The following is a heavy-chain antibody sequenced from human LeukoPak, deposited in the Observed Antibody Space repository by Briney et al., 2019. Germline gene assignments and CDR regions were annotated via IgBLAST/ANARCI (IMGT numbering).Heavy chain of an antibody. CDR1: GFTFTKCA. J-gene: IGHJ4*02. D-gene: IGHD6-19*01. Sequence: GGSLRLSCVASGFTFTKCAMSWIRQAPVKGLEWVAIITATGDTAYYADSVKGRFTISRDNSRNTVYMQMDSLRAEDTAIYYCPGDRNSDRYSPIDYWGQGSQVTVSP. CDR3: PGDRNSDRYSPIDY. CDR2: ITATGDTA. V-gene: IGHV3-23*01.